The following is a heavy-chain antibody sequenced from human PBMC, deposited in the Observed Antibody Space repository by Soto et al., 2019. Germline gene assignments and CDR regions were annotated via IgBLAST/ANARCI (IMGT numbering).Heavy chain of an antibody. D-gene: IGHD3-10*01. V-gene: IGHV4-34*01. CDR1: GGSFSGYE. CDR2: INHSGST. J-gene: IGHJ6*02. CDR3: ARGRIAGSGSYYNPYYYYGMDV. Sequence: KPXXTLSLPCAVYGGSFSGYEWSWIRQPPGKGLEWIGEINHSGSTNYNPSLKSRVTISVDTSKNKFSLKLSSLTAADTAVYYCARGRIAGSGSYYNPYYYYGMDVWGQGTTVTVSS.